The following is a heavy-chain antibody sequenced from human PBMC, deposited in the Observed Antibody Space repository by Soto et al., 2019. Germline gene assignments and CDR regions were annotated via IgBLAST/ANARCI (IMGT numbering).Heavy chain of an antibody. J-gene: IGHJ4*02. V-gene: IGHV4-30-2*01. CDR1: GGSISSGGYS. Sequence: SETLSLTCAVSGGSISSGGYSWSWIRHPPGKGLEWIGYIYHSGSTYYNPSLKSRVTISVDRSKNQFSLKLSSVTAADTAVYYCARAGAATLSDYWGQGTLVTVSS. CDR2: IYHSGST. CDR3: ARAGAATLSDY. D-gene: IGHD2-15*01.